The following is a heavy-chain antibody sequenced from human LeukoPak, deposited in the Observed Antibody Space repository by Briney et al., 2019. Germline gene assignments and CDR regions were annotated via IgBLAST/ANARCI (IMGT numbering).Heavy chain of an antibody. J-gene: IGHJ4*02. CDR1: GFTFSSYG. CDR3: AKDFKPGGGSGSYYPPDY. V-gene: IGHV3-30*02. Sequence: GGSLRLSCAASGFTFSSYGMHWVRQAPGKGLEWVAFIRYDGSNKYYADSVKGRFTISRDNSKNTLYLQMNSLRAEDTAVYYCAKDFKPGGGSGSYYPPDYWGQGTLVTVSS. D-gene: IGHD3-10*01. CDR2: IRYDGSNK.